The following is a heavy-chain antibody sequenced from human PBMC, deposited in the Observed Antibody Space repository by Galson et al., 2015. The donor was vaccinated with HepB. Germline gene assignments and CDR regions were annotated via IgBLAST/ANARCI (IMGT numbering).Heavy chain of an antibody. CDR2: ISYDENNE. Sequence: SLRLSCAASGFTFSTYGMHWVRQAPGKGLEWVAVISYDENNEYYSDSVKGRFTISRDNSKNTLYLQMNSLRAEDTAVYYCAKDGGLPYCSSTFCPKQYGIDSWGQGPLVTVSS. J-gene: IGHJ5*01. CDR3: AKDGGLPYCSSTFCPKQYGIDS. CDR1: GFTFSTYG. V-gene: IGHV3-30*18. D-gene: IGHD2-2*01.